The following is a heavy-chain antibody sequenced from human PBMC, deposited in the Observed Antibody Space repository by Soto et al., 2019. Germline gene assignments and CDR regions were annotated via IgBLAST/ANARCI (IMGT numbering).Heavy chain of an antibody. CDR1: GLTLSDAW. J-gene: IGHJ4*02. CDR2: IKTKSDGAVT. CDR3: AREWFGDFV. V-gene: IGHV3-15*05. Sequence: EVQLVESGGGLVKPGGSLRLSCVGSGLTLSDAWMYWVRQIPGKGPEWVGRIKTKSDGAVTDYAALAKGRFTISRDDSENTVYLQMNSLKTEDTAVYYCAREWFGDFVWGQGTLVTVSS. D-gene: IGHD3-10*01.